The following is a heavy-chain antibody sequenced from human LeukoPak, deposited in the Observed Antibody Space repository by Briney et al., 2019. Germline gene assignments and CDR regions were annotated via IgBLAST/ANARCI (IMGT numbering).Heavy chain of an antibody. D-gene: IGHD2-21*01. CDR2: IKSKIDDGTT. V-gene: IGHV3-15*07. CDR3: ITPLPYSAQ. CDR1: GFTFSNAW. Sequence: GGSLRLSCAASGFTFSNAWMNWVRQAPGKGLEWVGRIKSKIDDGTTAYAAPVQGRFTISRDDSKNTLYLQMDSLKTEDAAVYYCITPLPYSAQGGQGTLVTVSS. J-gene: IGHJ4*02.